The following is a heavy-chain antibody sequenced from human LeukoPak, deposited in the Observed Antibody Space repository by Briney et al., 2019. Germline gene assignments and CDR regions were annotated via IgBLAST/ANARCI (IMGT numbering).Heavy chain of an antibody. CDR1: GYTFTSYG. D-gene: IGHD6-13*01. V-gene: IGHV1-18*01. CDR3: ARESGSSWYNWFDP. Sequence: PRASVKVSCKASGYTFTSYGISWVRQAPGQGLEWMGWISVYNGNTNYAEKLQGRVTMTTDTSTSTAYMELSRLRSDDTAVYYCARESGSSWYNWFDPWGQGTLVTVSS. J-gene: IGHJ5*02. CDR2: ISVYNGNT.